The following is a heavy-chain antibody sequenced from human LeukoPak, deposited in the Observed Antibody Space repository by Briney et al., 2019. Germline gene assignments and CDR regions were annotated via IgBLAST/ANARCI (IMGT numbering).Heavy chain of an antibody. Sequence: QPGGSLRLSCAASGFRFNTYWMHWVRQAPGEGLVWVSLISSDGSKALYADSVKGRFTISRDNAKNSLYLQMNSLRAEDTAVYYCARDNTLQQLADITWPRYFDLWGRGTLVTVSS. CDR3: ARDNTLQQLADITWPRYFDL. J-gene: IGHJ2*01. D-gene: IGHD6-13*01. CDR2: ISSDGSKA. CDR1: GFRFNTYW. V-gene: IGHV3-74*01.